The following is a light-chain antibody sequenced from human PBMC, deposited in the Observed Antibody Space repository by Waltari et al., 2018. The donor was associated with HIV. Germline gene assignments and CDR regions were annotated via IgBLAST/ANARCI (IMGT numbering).Light chain of an antibody. V-gene: IGLV2-8*01. Sequence: QSALPPPPSASGSPGPSVTISCTATSSDVGGYNYVSWYQHHPGKAPKLMIYEFSKRPSGVPDRFSGSKSGNTASLTVSGLQAEDEADYYCSSYAGSNNFVFGGGTKLTVL. CDR1: SSDVGGYNY. J-gene: IGLJ2*01. CDR3: SSYAGSNNFV. CDR2: EFS.